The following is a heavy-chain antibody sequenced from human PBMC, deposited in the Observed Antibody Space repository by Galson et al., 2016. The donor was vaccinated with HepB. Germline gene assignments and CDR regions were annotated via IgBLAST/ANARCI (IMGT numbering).Heavy chain of an antibody. CDR3: AKGAYSLPENFQH. V-gene: IGHV3-23*01. J-gene: IGHJ1*01. CDR1: GFTFSSYA. CDR2: ISGSGGTT. D-gene: IGHD2-15*01. Sequence: SLRLSCAASGFTFSSYAMNWVRQPPGKGLEWVSSISGSGGTTYYADSLKGRFTISRDNCKSTLYLQMNSLRAENTAVYYCAKGAYSLPENFQHWGQGTLVTVSS.